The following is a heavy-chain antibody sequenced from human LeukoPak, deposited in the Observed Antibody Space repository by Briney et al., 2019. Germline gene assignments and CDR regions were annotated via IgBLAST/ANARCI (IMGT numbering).Heavy chain of an antibody. CDR1: GYTFTSYD. CDR2: MNPNSGNT. V-gene: IGHV1-8*01. CDR3: ARRDDYCSSTSCETG. J-gene: IGHJ4*02. Sequence: GASVKVSCKASGYTFTSYDINWVRQATGQGLEWMGWMNPNSGNTGYAQKFQGRVTMTRNTSISTAYMELSSLRSEDTAVYYCARRDDYCSSTSCETGWGQGTLVTVSS. D-gene: IGHD2-2*01.